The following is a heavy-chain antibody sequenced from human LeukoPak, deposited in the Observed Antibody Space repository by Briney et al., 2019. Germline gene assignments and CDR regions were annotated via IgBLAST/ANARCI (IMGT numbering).Heavy chain of an antibody. CDR2: IFYTGST. V-gene: IGHV4-39*07. CDR1: SGSISTSNYY. J-gene: IGHJ6*03. CDR3: ARDTVKLRPDYFYYYMDV. D-gene: IGHD1-7*01. Sequence: SETLSLTCTVSSGSISTSNYYWGWVRQPPGKALEWIGNIFYTGSTYYSPSLKSRVTISLDTSRNQFSLKLSSVTAADTAVYYCARDTVKLRPDYFYYYMDVWGKGTTVTVSS.